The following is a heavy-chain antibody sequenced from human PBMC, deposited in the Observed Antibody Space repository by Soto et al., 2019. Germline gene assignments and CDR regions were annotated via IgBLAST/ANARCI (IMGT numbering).Heavy chain of an antibody. CDR3: ARDLEYGGNSFFAY. J-gene: IGHJ4*02. D-gene: IGHD2-15*01. CDR1: GYTFTGYY. CDR2: INPNRGGT. V-gene: IGHV1-2*04. Sequence: QVQLVQHGAELKKPGASVKVSCKSSGYTFTGYYMHWVRQDPGQGLEWMGWINPNRGGTNYAQKFQGWVNMTSDTSISTAYMELSMLRSDDTAEYYCARDLEYGGNSFFAYWGQGALVTVSS.